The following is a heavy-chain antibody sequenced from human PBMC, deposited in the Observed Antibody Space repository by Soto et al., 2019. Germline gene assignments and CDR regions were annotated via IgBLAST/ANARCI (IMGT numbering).Heavy chain of an antibody. V-gene: IGHV1-69*13. Sequence: VASVKVSCKASGGTFSSYAISWVRQAPGQGLEWMGGIIPIFGTANYAQKFQGRVTITADESTSTAYMELSSLSSEDTAVYYCARTTRARGFDPWGQGTLVTVSS. CDR2: IIPIFGTA. CDR1: GGTFSSYA. D-gene: IGHD4-4*01. J-gene: IGHJ5*02. CDR3: ARTTRARGFDP.